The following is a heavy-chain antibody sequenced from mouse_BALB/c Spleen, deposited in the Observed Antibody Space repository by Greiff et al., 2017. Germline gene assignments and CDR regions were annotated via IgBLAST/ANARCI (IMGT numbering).Heavy chain of an antibody. V-gene: IGHV5-6-5*01. CDR2: ISSGGST. CDR3: ARVYGNPNYFDY. J-gene: IGHJ2*01. Sequence: EVQRVESGGGLVKPGGSLKLSCAASGFTFSSYAMSWVRQTPEKRLEWVASISSGGSTYYPDSVKGRFTISRDNARNILYLQMSSLRSEDTAMYYCARVYGNPNYFDYWGQGTTLTVSS. D-gene: IGHD2-1*01. CDR1: GFTFSSYA.